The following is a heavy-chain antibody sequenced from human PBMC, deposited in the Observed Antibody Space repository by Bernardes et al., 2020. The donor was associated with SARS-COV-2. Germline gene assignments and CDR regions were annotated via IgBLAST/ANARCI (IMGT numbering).Heavy chain of an antibody. CDR3: ARWPGAMVRGEGFDP. Sequence: SETLSLTCAVSGGSISSSNWWSWVRQPPGKGLEWIGEIYHSGSTNYNPSLKSRVTISVDKSKNQFSLKLSSVTAADTAVYYCARWPGAMVRGEGFDPWGQGTLVTVSS. CDR2: IYHSGST. V-gene: IGHV4-4*02. J-gene: IGHJ5*02. CDR1: GGSISSSNW. D-gene: IGHD3-10*01.